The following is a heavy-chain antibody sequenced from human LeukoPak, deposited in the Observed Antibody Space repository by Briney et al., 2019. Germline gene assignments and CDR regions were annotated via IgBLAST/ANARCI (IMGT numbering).Heavy chain of an antibody. Sequence: PSETLSLTCAVYGGSFSGYYWSWIRQPPGKGLEWIGEINHSVSTNYNPSLKSRVTISVDTSKNQFSLKLSSVTAADTAVYYCASLDTAMVTTPYFDYWGQGTLVTVSS. CDR1: GGSFSGYY. D-gene: IGHD5-18*01. J-gene: IGHJ4*02. V-gene: IGHV4-34*01. CDR2: INHSVST. CDR3: ASLDTAMVTTPYFDY.